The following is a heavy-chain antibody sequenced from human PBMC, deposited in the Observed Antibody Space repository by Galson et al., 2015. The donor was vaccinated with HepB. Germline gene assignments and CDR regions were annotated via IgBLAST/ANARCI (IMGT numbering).Heavy chain of an antibody. CDR1: GFTCGDYA. V-gene: IGHV3-49*03. CDR3: AREAAGLGGYFDY. J-gene: IGHJ4*02. D-gene: IGHD6-13*01. CDR2: IRRNTYGATT. Sequence: SLRLSCASSGFTCGDYAVNWFRQAPGKGLEWIGLIRRNTYGATTEYAASLKGRFSISRDDSKNIAHLQMNSLQTEDTAVYFCAREAAGLGGYFDYWGRGTLVTVSS.